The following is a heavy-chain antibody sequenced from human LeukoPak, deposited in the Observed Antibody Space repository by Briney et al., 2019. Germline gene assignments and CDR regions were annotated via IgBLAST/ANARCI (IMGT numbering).Heavy chain of an antibody. V-gene: IGHV4-34*01. CDR3: ARGRWILWFGERGNWFDP. J-gene: IGHJ5*02. D-gene: IGHD3-10*01. CDR1: GGSFSGYY. Sequence: PSETLSLTCAVYGGSFSGYYWSWIRQPPGKGLEWIGEINHSGSTNYNPSLKSRVTISVDTSKNQFSLKLSSVTAADTAVYYCARGRWILWFGERGNWFDPWGQGTLVTVSS. CDR2: INHSGST.